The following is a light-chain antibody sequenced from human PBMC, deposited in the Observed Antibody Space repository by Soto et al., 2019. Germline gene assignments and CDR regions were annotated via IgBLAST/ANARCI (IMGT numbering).Light chain of an antibody. CDR2: DVS. V-gene: IGLV2-14*01. J-gene: IGLJ1*01. CDR3: SSYANFNTHV. Sequence: QSVLTQPASVSGSPGQSIAISCTGTSSDVGGYNYVSWYQQHPGKAPKLMIYDVSNRPSGVSNRFSGSKSGNTASLTISGLQSDDDGDYYCSSYANFNTHVFGTGTKVTVL. CDR1: SSDVGGYNY.